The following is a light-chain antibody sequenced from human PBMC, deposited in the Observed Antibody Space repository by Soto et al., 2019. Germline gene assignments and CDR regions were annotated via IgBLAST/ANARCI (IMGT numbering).Light chain of an antibody. V-gene: IGLV2-14*01. CDR2: DVS. CDR1: SSDVGGYNY. J-gene: IGLJ2*01. CDR3: SSYTGRNTPVV. Sequence: QSALTQPASVSGAPGPAITISCTGTSSDVGGYNYVSWYQQHPCKAPNLIIFDVSNRPSGVSNRFSGSKSGNSASLTISGLQAEDEADYYCSSYTGRNTPVVFGGGTKVTVL.